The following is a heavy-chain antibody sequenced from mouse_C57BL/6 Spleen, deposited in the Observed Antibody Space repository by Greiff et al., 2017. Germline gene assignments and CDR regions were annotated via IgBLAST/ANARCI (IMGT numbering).Heavy chain of an antibody. CDR2: ISDGGSYT. V-gene: IGHV5-4*01. D-gene: IGHD3-2*02. CDR3: ARDSSGYRAWFAY. Sequence: VQLKESGGGLVKPGGSLKLSCAASGFTFSSYAMSWVRQTPEKRLEWVATISDGGSYTYYPDNVKGRFTISRDNAKNNLYLQMSHLKSEDTAMYYCARDSSGYRAWFAYWGQGTLVTVSA. J-gene: IGHJ3*01. CDR1: GFTFSSYA.